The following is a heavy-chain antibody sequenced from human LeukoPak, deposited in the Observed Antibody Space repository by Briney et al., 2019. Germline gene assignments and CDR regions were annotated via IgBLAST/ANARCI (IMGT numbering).Heavy chain of an antibody. J-gene: IGHJ4*02. CDR2: INQDGSQK. CDR3: ARRDYYGSGSPDF. V-gene: IGHV3-7*05. D-gene: IGHD3-10*01. Sequence: GGSLRLSCAASGFTFSNYWMSGVRQAPGKGLEWVANINQDGSQKYYVDSVKGRFTISRDNAKKSLYLQMNSLRAEDTALYYCARRDYYGSGSPDFWGQGTLVTVSS. CDR1: GFTFSNYW.